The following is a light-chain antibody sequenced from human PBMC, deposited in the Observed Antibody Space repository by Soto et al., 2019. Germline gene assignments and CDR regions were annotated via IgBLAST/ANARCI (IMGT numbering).Light chain of an antibody. CDR2: GAS. J-gene: IGKJ1*01. V-gene: IGKV3-20*01. CDR1: QSVSSSY. CDR3: QQYGRSPPT. Sequence: EIVLTQSPGTLSLSPGERATLSCRASQSVSSSYLAWYQQKPGQAPRLLIYGASSRATGIPDRFSGSGSGTDFTLTISRLESVDFAVYYCQQYGRSPPTFGQGTKVEIK.